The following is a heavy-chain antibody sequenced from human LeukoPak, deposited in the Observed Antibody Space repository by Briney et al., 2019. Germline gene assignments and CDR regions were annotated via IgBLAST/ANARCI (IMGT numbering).Heavy chain of an antibody. V-gene: IGHV4-34*01. D-gene: IGHD2-2*01. CDR3: ASGGCSSTSCYGRKQFDY. CDR1: GWSFSGYY. J-gene: IGHJ4*02. Sequence: PSETLSLTCAVYGWSFSGYYWSWIRQPPGKGLEWIGEIKHNGSTNYNPYLKSRVTISVDTSKNQFSLKLSSVTAADKAVYYCASGGCSSTSCYGRKQFDYWGQGTLVTVSS. CDR2: IKHNGST.